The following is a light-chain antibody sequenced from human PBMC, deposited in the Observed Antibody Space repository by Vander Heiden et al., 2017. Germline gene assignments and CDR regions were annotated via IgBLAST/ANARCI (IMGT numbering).Light chain of an antibody. CDR3: QQSYSTPIT. J-gene: IGKJ5*01. V-gene: IGKV1-39*01. CDR1: QSICNS. Sequence: DIQMTQSPSPLSASVGDRVTITCRASQSICNSLNWYQQKPGKAPKLLIYAASSLQSGVPSRFSGSVSGTDFTLTISSLQPEDFATYYCQQSYSTPITFGQGTRLESK. CDR2: AAS.